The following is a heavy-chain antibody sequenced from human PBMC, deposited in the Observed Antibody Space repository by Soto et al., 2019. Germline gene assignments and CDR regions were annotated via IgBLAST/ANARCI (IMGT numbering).Heavy chain of an antibody. CDR2: IYHSGAT. Sequence: PSETLSLTFTVSGGSISTGQYYWSCLRQHPEKGLEWIGYIYHSGATFNSPSLESRLTVSVDTSKNQLSLKLRSVTAADTAVYYCARLHHHSTYYFDYWGQGALVTVSS. CDR1: GGSISTGQYY. D-gene: IGHD5-18*01. V-gene: IGHV4-31*03. J-gene: IGHJ4*02. CDR3: ARLHHHSTYYFDY.